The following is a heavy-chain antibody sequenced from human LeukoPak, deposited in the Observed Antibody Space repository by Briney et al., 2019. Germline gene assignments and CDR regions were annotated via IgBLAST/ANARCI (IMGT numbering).Heavy chain of an antibody. V-gene: IGHV3-21*01. D-gene: IGHD1-26*01. CDR3: ARLVGDRGSPIPDY. CDR1: GFTFSSYS. CDR2: ISSSSSYI. Sequence: GGSLRLSCAASGFTFSSYSMNWVRQAPGKGLEWVSSISSSSSYIYYADSVKGRFTISRDNAKNSLYLQMNSLRAEDTAVYYCARLVGDRGSPIPDYWGQGTLVTVSS. J-gene: IGHJ4*02.